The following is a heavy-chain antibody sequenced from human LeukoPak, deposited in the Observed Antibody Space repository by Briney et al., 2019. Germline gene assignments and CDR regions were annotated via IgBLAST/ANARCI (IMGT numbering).Heavy chain of an antibody. CDR1: GGSFSGYY. Sequence: PSETLSLTCAVYGGSFSGYYWSWIRQPPGKGLEWIGEINHSGSTNYNPSLKSRVTISVDTSKNQSSLKLSSVTAADTAVYYCARKVATRRPLDYWGQGTLVTVSS. V-gene: IGHV4-34*01. D-gene: IGHD5-12*01. J-gene: IGHJ4*02. CDR2: INHSGST. CDR3: ARKVATRRPLDY.